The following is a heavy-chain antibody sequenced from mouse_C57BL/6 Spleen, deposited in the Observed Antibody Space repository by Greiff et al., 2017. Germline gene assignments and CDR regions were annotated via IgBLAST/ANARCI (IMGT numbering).Heavy chain of an antibody. CDR3: ARGDIYYDSPYAMDY. D-gene: IGHD2-4*01. CDR2: IDPSDSDT. Sequence: QVQLQQPGAELVRPGSSVKLSCKASGYTFTSYWMHWVKQRPIQGLEWIGNIDPSDSDTHYNQKFKDKATLTVDKSSSTAYMQLSSLTSEDSAVYYCARGDIYYDSPYAMDYWGQGTSVTVSS. V-gene: IGHV1-52*01. J-gene: IGHJ4*01. CDR1: GYTFTSYW.